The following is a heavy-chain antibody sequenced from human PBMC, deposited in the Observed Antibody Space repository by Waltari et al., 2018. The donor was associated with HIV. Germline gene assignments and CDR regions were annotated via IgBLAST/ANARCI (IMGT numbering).Heavy chain of an antibody. Sequence: QVQLVESGGGLVKPGGSLRLSCAASGFTFSDYYMSWVSQAPGEGLEWVSYINTGGSTEYYAYSVKGRFTISRDNAKNSLYLQMDNLRGEDTAVYYCARPRYTGYDYPTYFDYWGQGNTVTVSS. CDR2: INTGGSTE. D-gene: IGHD5-12*01. CDR1: GFTFSDYY. CDR3: ARPRYTGYDYPTYFDY. J-gene: IGHJ4*02. V-gene: IGHV3-11*01.